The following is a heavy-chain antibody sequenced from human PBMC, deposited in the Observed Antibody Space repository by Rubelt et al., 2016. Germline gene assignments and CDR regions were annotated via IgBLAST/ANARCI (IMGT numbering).Heavy chain of an antibody. CDR1: GGTFSSYA. Sequence: QVQLVQSGAEVKKPGSSVKVSCKASGGTFSSYAISWVRQAPGQGLEWMGRIIPILGIANYAQKFQGRVTITADKSTSTDYMGRSSLRSEDKAVDYCASSLPNLFGIAARDYYYYYGMDVWGQGTTVTVSS. CDR2: IIPILGIA. J-gene: IGHJ6*02. CDR3: ASSLPNLFGIAARDYYYYYGMDV. D-gene: IGHD6-6*01. V-gene: IGHV1-69*04.